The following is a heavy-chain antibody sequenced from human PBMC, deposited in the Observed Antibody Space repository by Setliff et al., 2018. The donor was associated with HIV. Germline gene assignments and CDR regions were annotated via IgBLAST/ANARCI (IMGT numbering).Heavy chain of an antibody. V-gene: IGHV1-2*02. CDR1: GYTFTDYC. Sequence: GASVKVSCKASGYTFTDYCMHWVRQAPGQGLEWMGWINPNTGGTNYAQKFQGRVTMTRDTSISTAYMELTRLKSEDTAVYYCARGAYTGNYQGGFYYLDVWGKGTTVTVSS. CDR2: INPNTGGT. J-gene: IGHJ6*03. D-gene: IGHD1-26*01. CDR3: ARGAYTGNYQGGFYYLDV.